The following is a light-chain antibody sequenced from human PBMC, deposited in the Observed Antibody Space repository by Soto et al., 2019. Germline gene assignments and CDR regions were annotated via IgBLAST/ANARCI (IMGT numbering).Light chain of an antibody. Sequence: EIVLTQSPVTLSLSPGERATLSCRASQSINNYLAWYQQKPGQPPRLLMYDASNRATAIPVRFSGSGSGTDLTLTISSLEPEDSAVYYCQYRGIWPPGATFGGGAKVEIK. V-gene: IGKV3-11*01. J-gene: IGKJ4*01. CDR2: DAS. CDR1: QSINNY. CDR3: QYRGIWPPGAT.